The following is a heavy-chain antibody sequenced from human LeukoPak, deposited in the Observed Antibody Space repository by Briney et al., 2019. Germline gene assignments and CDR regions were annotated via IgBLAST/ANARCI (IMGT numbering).Heavy chain of an antibody. Sequence: ASVKVSCKASGYTFTSYYMHWVRQAPGQGLEWMGIINPSGGSTSYAQKFQGRVTMTRDMSTSTVYMELSSLRSEGTAVYYCARVGEDYCSGGSCYNNWFDPWGQGTLVTVSS. CDR2: INPSGGST. CDR1: GYTFTSYY. J-gene: IGHJ5*02. V-gene: IGHV1-46*01. CDR3: ARVGEDYCSGGSCYNNWFDP. D-gene: IGHD2-15*01.